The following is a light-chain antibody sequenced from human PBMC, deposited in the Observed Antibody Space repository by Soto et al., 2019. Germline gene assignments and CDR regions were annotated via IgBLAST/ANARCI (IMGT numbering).Light chain of an antibody. J-gene: IGKJ3*01. V-gene: IGKV1-33*01. Sequence: DIQMTQSPSSLSASVGDTVTITCQASQDITNQINWYQQRPGKAPNLLIYDASHLETGVPSRFSGSGSGTYFTLTITSLQPEDIATDYCQKHDGVPQFGPGTKVDF. CDR2: DAS. CDR1: QDITNQ. CDR3: QKHDGVPQ.